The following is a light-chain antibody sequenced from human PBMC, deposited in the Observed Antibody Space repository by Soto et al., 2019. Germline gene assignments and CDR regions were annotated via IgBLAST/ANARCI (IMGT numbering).Light chain of an antibody. Sequence: EIVLTQSPGTLSLSPGERAALSCRASRSLSSTSLAWYQQRPRQAPRLLIYDASRRATGIPVRFSGSGSGTDFTLTINRLEPDDFAFYYCQQYGSSPRTFGQGTKVEI. J-gene: IGKJ1*01. V-gene: IGKV3-20*01. CDR2: DAS. CDR3: QQYGSSPRT. CDR1: RSLSSTS.